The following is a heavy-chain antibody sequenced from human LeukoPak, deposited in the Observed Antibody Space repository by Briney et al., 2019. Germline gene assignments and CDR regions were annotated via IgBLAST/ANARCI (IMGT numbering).Heavy chain of an antibody. D-gene: IGHD3-16*01. CDR2: INFDGSEK. V-gene: IGHV3-7*03. CDR1: GFTFRSHW. Sequence: PGGSLRLSCVVSGFTFRSHWMSWVRQAPGKGLERVANINFDGSEKHHVDSVKGRFTISRDNAKNSLYLQMNSLRADDTAVYYCARDHVSPGLIFDYWGQGTLVTVSS. J-gene: IGHJ4*02. CDR3: ARDHVSPGLIFDY.